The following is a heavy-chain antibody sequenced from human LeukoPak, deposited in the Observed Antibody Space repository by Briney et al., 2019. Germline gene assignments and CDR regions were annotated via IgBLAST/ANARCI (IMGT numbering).Heavy chain of an antibody. CDR1: GGSISSSSYY. D-gene: IGHD3-3*01. Sequence: SETLSLTCTVSGGSISSSSYYWGWIRQPPGKGLEWIGSIYYSGSTYYNPSLKSRVTISVDTSKNQFSLKLSSVTAADTAVYYCARRGGFTIFGVVDYFYMDVWGKGTTVTVSS. J-gene: IGHJ6*03. V-gene: IGHV4-39*07. CDR3: ARRGGFTIFGVVDYFYMDV. CDR2: IYYSGST.